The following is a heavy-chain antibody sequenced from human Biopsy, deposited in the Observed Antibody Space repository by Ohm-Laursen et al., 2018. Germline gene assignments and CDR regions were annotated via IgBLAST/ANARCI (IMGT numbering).Heavy chain of an antibody. V-gene: IGHV1-18*01. Sequence: ASVKVSCKTSGYTFISFGITWVRQAPGQGLEWVGYIGGDNGDTKYAQKFQGRVTMTTDTSTSTAYMELRSLRSDDTAFYYCARDGKYDSRGYWGPGTLVTVPS. J-gene: IGHJ4*02. CDR3: ARDGKYDSRGY. D-gene: IGHD3-22*01. CDR1: GYTFISFG. CDR2: IGGDNGDT.